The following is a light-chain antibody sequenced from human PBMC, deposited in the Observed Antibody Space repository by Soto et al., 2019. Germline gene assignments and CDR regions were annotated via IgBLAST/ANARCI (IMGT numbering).Light chain of an antibody. CDR1: SSDIGAYNF. CDR3: SSYTSVSIVVV. V-gene: IGLV2-14*01. CDR2: EVN. J-gene: IGLJ7*01. Sequence: QSVLTQPAAVSGSPGQSITISCTGTSSDIGAYNFVSWYQHHPGKAPKLIIFEVNNRPSGVSNRFSGSKSGSTASLRISDLQAEDEADYYCSSYTSVSIVVVFGGGTQLTVL.